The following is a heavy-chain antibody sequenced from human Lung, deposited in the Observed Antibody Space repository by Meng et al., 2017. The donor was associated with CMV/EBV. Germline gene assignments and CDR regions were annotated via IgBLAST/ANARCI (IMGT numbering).Heavy chain of an antibody. CDR3: ARGRGSSWYVFVY. CDR1: GFTVSSNY. CDR2: IYSGGST. V-gene: IGHV3-53*01. J-gene: IGHJ4*02. Sequence: GEXXTISCAASGFTVSSNYMSWVRQAPGKGLEWVSVIYSGGSTYYADSVKGRFTISRDNSKNTLYLQMNSLRAEDTAVYYCARGRGSSWYVFVYWGQGTLVTVSS. D-gene: IGHD6-13*01.